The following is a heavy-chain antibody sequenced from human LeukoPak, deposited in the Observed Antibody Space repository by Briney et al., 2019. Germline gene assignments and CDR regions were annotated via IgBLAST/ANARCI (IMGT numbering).Heavy chain of an antibody. CDR3: AKEDGSQVYYYYGMDV. CDR1: GFTVSSNY. CDR2: IYGGGNV. D-gene: IGHD3-10*01. Sequence: GSLRLSCATSGFTVSSNYMNWVRQAPGKGLEWVSVIYGGGNVYYADSVKGRFTISRDNSKNTLYLQMNSLRAEDTAVYYCAKEDGSQVYYYYGMDVWGQGTTVTVSS. J-gene: IGHJ6*02. V-gene: IGHV3-53*01.